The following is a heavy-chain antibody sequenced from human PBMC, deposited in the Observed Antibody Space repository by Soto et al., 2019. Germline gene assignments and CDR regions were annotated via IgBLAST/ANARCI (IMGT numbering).Heavy chain of an antibody. CDR2: IIPIFGTA. J-gene: IGHJ4*02. V-gene: IGHV1-69*13. D-gene: IGHD2-2*01. CDR1: GGTFSSYA. Sequence: ASVKVSCKASGGTFSSYAISWVRQAPGQGLEWMGGIIPIFGTANYAQKFQGRVTITADESTSTAYMELSSLRSEDTAVYYCAREGHYCSSTRCFSHWGQGTMVTVSS. CDR3: AREGHYCSSTRCFSH.